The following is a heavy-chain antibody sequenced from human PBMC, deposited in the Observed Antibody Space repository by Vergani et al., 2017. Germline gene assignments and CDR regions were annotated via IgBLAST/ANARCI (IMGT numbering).Heavy chain of an antibody. CDR3: ARDQSRSDSFDI. CDR2: INSDGSST. J-gene: IGHJ3*02. CDR1: GFTFSSYW. D-gene: IGHD1-14*01. Sequence: VQLVESGGGLVQPGGSLRLSCAASGFTFSSYWMHWVRQASGKELLWVSRINSDGSSTSYADSVKGRFTISRDNAKNTLYLQMNSLRAEDTAVYYCARDQSRSDSFDIWGQGTMVTVSS. V-gene: IGHV3-74*01.